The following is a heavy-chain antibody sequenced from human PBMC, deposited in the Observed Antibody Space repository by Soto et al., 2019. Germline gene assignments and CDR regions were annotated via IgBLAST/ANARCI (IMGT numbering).Heavy chain of an antibody. CDR3: AKGRGGRRGAFDI. D-gene: IGHD3-16*01. CDR2: ISGSGGST. J-gene: IGHJ3*02. CDR1: GFTFSSYA. Sequence: EVQLLESGGGLVQPGGSLRLSCAASGFTFSSYAMSWVRQAPGKGLEWVSAISGSGGSTYYADSVKGRFTISRDNSKNPLYRQKNRLRAGDTAVYYGAKGRGGRRGAFDIWGQGTMVTVSS. V-gene: IGHV3-23*01.